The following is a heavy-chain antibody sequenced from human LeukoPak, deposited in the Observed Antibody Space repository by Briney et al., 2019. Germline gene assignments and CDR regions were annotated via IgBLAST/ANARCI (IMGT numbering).Heavy chain of an antibody. D-gene: IGHD2-15*01. CDR2: MYYSGST. CDR1: GGSISSFY. V-gene: IGHV4-59*01. Sequence: SETLSLTCTVSGGSISSFYWSWIRQPPGKGLEWIGYMYYSGSTNYNPSLKSRVTISVDTSKNQFSLKLSSVTAADTAVYYCARERVDCSGGSCYSRGFDPWGQGTLVTVSS. CDR3: ARERVDCSGGSCYSRGFDP. J-gene: IGHJ5*02.